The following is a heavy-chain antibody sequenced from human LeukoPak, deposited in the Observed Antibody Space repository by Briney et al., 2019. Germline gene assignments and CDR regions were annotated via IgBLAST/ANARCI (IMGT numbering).Heavy chain of an antibody. CDR1: GDSFSSHY. V-gene: IGHV4-59*11. CDR2: ISYIGAT. Sequence: SETLSLTCAVSGDSFSSHYWTWIRQPPGRGLEGIGYISYIGATNYNPSLKSRVTISIDTSENQFSLKLSSVTTADTAVYYCARDLVTVTKGFDIWGLGTMVSVSS. J-gene: IGHJ3*02. D-gene: IGHD4-17*01. CDR3: ARDLVTVTKGFDI.